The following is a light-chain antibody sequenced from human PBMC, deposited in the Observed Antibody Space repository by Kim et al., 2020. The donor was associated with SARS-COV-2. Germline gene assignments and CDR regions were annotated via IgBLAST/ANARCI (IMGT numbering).Light chain of an antibody. CDR2: DAT. V-gene: IGKV3-11*01. J-gene: IGKJ4*01. CDR1: QSISSC. CDR3: QQRDSWPLT. Sequence: SLSPGERATLSCRASQSISSCLAWYQQKPGQAPRLLIHDATTRATGIPARFSGSGSGTDFTLTISSLEPEDFAVYYCQQRDSWPLTFGGGTKVEI.